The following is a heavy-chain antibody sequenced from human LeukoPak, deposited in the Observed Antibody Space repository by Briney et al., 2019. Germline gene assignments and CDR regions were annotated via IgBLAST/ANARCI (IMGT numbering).Heavy chain of an antibody. CDR1: GGSISSSLYH. J-gene: IGHJ6*03. V-gene: IGHV4-39*07. CDR2: IYYTGST. D-gene: IGHD3-16*01. Sequence: PSETLSLTCTVSGGSISSSLYHWGWIRQPPGKNLEWLGSIYYTGSTHYNPSLKSRVTISVDTSKNQFSLKLSSVTAADTAVYYCARETSQKGAHYMDVWGKGTTVTISS. CDR3: ARETSQKGAHYMDV.